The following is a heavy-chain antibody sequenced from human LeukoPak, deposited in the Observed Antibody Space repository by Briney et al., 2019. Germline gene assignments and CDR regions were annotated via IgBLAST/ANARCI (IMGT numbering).Heavy chain of an antibody. CDR2: INPNSGGT. J-gene: IGHJ4*02. Sequence: ASVKVSCKTSGYTFTDYYIHWVRQAPGQGLEWMGRINPNSGGTNYAQKFQGRVTMTRGTSISTAYMELRRLRSDDTAVYYCARDFERPDYWGQGTLVTVSS. V-gene: IGHV1-2*06. CDR3: ARDFERPDY. CDR1: GYTFTDYY.